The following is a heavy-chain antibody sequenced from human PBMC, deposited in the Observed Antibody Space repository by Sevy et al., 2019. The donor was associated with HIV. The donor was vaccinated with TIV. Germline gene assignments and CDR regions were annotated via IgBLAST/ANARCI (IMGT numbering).Heavy chain of an antibody. Sequence: GGSLRLSCAASGFTFAKYSMSWVRQAPGKGLEWVSTFSFGCGRINYANSVKGRFTISRDDSKNTLFLQMNSLRTEDTATYFCAREGCTQPHDYWGQGTLVTVSS. J-gene: IGHJ4*02. D-gene: IGHD2-8*01. CDR2: FSFGCGRI. CDR1: GFTFAKYS. CDR3: AREGCTQPHDY. V-gene: IGHV3-23*01.